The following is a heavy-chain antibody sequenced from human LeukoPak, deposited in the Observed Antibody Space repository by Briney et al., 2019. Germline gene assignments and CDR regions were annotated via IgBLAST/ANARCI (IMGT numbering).Heavy chain of an antibody. CDR3: AKDINPNLIAVAGLAY. Sequence: GGSLRLSCAASGFTFSSYAMHWVRQAPGKGLEWVAVISYDGSNKYYADSVKGRFTISRDNSKNTLYLQMNSLRAEDTAVYYCAKDINPNLIAVAGLAYWGQGTLVTVSS. V-gene: IGHV3-30-3*01. CDR2: ISYDGSNK. D-gene: IGHD6-19*01. J-gene: IGHJ4*02. CDR1: GFTFSSYA.